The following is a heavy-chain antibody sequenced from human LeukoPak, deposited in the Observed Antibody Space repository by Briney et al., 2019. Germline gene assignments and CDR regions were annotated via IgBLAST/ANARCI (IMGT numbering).Heavy chain of an antibody. CDR2: ISGSGGST. V-gene: IGHV3-23*01. CDR1: GFTFSYYG. CDR3: XRGGYDHPNXDY. D-gene: IGHD5-12*01. J-gene: IGHJ4*02. Sequence: TXGSLXXXCAASGFTFSYYGMSWVRQAPGKGLEWVSGISGSGGSTYYADSVKGRFTISRDNSKNRLYLQMNSLRAEDTDVYDXXRGGYDHPNXDYWGQGTLVTVSS.